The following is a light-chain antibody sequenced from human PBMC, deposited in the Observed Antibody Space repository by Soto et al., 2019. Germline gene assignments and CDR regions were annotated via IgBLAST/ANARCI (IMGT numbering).Light chain of an antibody. CDR1: SSNIGAGYD. CDR2: GNS. J-gene: IGLJ3*02. Sequence: QSVLTQPPSVSGAPGQRVTISCTGSSSNIGAGYDVHWYQQLPGTAPKLLIYGNSNRPSGVPDRFSGSKSGTSASLAITGIQAEDEADYYRQPYDSRLSAWVSGGGTKLTVL. V-gene: IGLV1-40*01. CDR3: QPYDSRLSAWV.